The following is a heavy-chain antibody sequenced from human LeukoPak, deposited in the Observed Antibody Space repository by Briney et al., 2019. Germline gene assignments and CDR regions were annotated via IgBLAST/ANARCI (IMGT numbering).Heavy chain of an antibody. V-gene: IGHV3-21*05. J-gene: IGHJ4*02. D-gene: IGHD2-2*01. CDR1: GFTFSGYW. CDR3: AREYCSSTSCLFDY. CDR2: ISSSGTLI. Sequence: GGSLRLSCAASGFTFSGYWMHWVRQAPGKGLEWVSYISSSGTLIYNADSVKGRFTISRDNARNSLYLQMNSLRAEDTAVYYCAREYCSSTSCLFDYWGQGTLVTVSS.